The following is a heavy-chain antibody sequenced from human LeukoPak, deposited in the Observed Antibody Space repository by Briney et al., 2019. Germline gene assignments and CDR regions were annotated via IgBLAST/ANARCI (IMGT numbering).Heavy chain of an antibody. CDR3: VREYSSSSGRAFDI. D-gene: IGHD6-6*01. J-gene: IGHJ3*02. CDR2: ISTDGSST. CDR1: GFTFSSYW. V-gene: IGHV3-74*01. Sequence: PGGSLRLSCAASGFTFSSYWMHWVRQAPGEGLVWVSRISTDGSSTNSADSVKGRFTISRDNAKNTLYLQMNSLRAEDTAVYCCVREYSSSSGRAFDIWGQGTMVTVSP.